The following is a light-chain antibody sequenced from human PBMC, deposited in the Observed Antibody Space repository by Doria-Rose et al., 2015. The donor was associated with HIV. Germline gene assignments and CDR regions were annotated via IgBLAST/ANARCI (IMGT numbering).Light chain of an antibody. Sequence: TQSPGTLSLSPGERATLSCRASQSFSSTYLAWYQLKPGQAPSLLIYDGSTRATGIPDRFSASGSGTDFTLTINRLEPEDFALYYCHQYGTSWTFGQGTEVEI. CDR3: HQYGTSWT. J-gene: IGKJ1*01. CDR1: QSFSSTY. V-gene: IGKV3-20*01. CDR2: DGS.